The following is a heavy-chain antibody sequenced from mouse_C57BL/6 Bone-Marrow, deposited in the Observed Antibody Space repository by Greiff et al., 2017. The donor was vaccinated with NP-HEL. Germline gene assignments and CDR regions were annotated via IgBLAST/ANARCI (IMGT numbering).Heavy chain of an antibody. CDR2: ISNGGGST. Sequence: EVKLMESGGGLVQPGGSLKLSCAASGFTFSDYYMYWVRQTPEKRLEWVAYISNGGGSTYYPDTVKGRFTISRDNAKNTLYLQMSRLKSEDTAMYYCARHDGNYGGFAYWGQGTLVTVSA. CDR1: GFTFSDYY. J-gene: IGHJ3*01. D-gene: IGHD2-1*01. V-gene: IGHV5-12*01. CDR3: ARHDGNYGGFAY.